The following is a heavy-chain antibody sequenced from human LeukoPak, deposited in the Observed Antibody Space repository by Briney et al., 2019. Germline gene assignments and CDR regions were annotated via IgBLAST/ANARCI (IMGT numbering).Heavy chain of an antibody. J-gene: IGHJ4*02. V-gene: IGHV3-30*18. D-gene: IGHD3-22*01. CDR3: AKNGDSSGYYSVDY. Sequence: LSLTCTVSGGSISSGGYYWSWIRQHPGRGLEWVAVISYDGSNKYYADSVKGRFTISRDNSKNTLYLQMNSLRAEDTAVYYCAKNGDSSGYYSVDYWGQGTLVTVSS. CDR2: ISYDGSNK. CDR1: GGSISSGG.